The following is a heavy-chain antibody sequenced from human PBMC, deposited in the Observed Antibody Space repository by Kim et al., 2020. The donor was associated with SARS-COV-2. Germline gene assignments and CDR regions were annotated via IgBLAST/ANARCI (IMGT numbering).Heavy chain of an antibody. V-gene: IGHV4-39*01. D-gene: IGHD6-13*01. CDR2: IYYSGST. CDR1: GGSISSSGYY. J-gene: IGHJ6*02. CDR3: ATEVIPGIAAAGTLKYYYFGMDV. Sequence: SETLSLTCSVSGGSISSSGYYWGWIRQPPGKGLEWIGTIYYSGSTYYNPSLKSRVTISVDTSKNQFSLKLSSVTASDTAVYYCATEVIPGIAAAGTLKYYYFGMDVWGQGTTVTVSS.